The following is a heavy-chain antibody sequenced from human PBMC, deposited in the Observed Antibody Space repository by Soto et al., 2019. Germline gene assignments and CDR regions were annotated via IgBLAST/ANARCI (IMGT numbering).Heavy chain of an antibody. J-gene: IGHJ4*02. D-gene: IGHD3-10*01. V-gene: IGHV1-18*01. Sequence: ASVKVSCKASGYTFTSYGISWVRQAPGQGLEWMGWISAYNGNTNYAQKLQGRVTMTTDTSTSTAYMELRSLRSDDTAVYYCARDRPGGLLWFGESNDYWGQGTLVTVSS. CDR2: ISAYNGNT. CDR1: GYTFTSYG. CDR3: ARDRPGGLLWFGESNDY.